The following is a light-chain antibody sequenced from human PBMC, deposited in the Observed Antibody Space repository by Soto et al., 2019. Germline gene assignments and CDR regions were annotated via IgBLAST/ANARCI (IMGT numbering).Light chain of an antibody. J-gene: IGKJ5*01. Sequence: EIVLTQSPATLSLSPGERATLSCRASQSVSSYLAWYQQKPGQAPRLLIYDASNRATGIPARFSGSGSGTDFTLTISSLEPEDFAVYYCQQRSNWPPITFSKWTRLEIK. CDR2: DAS. CDR1: QSVSSY. V-gene: IGKV3-11*01. CDR3: QQRSNWPPIT.